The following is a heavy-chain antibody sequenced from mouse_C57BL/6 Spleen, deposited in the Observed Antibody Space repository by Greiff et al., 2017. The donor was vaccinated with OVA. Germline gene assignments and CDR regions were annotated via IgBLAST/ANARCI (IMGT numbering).Heavy chain of an antibody. Sequence: VKLQQPGAELVKPGASVKLSCKASGYTFTSYWMQWVKQRPGQGLEWIGEIDPSDSYTNYNQKFKGKATLTVDTSSSTAYMQLSSLTSEDSAVYYCAREEGWGQGTTLTVSS. V-gene: IGHV1-50*01. CDR2: IDPSDSYT. CDR1: GYTFTSYW. J-gene: IGHJ2*01. CDR3: AREEG.